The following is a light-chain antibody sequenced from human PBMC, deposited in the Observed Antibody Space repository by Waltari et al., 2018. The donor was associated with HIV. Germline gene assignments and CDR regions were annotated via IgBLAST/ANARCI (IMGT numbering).Light chain of an antibody. CDR3: ISYTTTDFYV. CDR2: EVG. CDR1: SSDMSNYNR. V-gene: IGLV2-14*01. Sequence: QSALTQPASVSGSPGQSITISCTDSSSDMSNYNRVSWYQQHPGKAPKLIIYEVGNRPSGVSNRFSGSKSGNTASLTISGLQAEDEADYYCISYTTTDFYVFGPGTWVTVL. J-gene: IGLJ1*01.